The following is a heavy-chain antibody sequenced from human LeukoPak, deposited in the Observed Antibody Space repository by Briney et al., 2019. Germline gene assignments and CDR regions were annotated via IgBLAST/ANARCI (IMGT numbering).Heavy chain of an antibody. CDR2: IYHSGST. V-gene: IGHV4-4*02. J-gene: IGHJ4*02. CDR1: GGSISSSNW. Sequence: SETLSLTCAVSGGSISSSNWWSWVRQPPGKGLEWIGEIYHSGSTNYNPSLKSRVTISVDKSKNQFSLKLSSVTAADTAVYYCAKDWDQLLYYFDYWGQGTLVTVSS. D-gene: IGHD2-2*01. CDR3: AKDWDQLLYYFDY.